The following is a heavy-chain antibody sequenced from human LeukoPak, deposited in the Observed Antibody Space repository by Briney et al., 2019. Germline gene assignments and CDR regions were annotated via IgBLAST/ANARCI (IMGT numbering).Heavy chain of an antibody. CDR2: IYYSGST. V-gene: IGHV4-39*01. J-gene: IGHJ4*02. Sequence: PSETLSLTCTVSGGSISSSSYYWGWIRQPPGKGLEWIGSIYYSGSTYYNPSLKSRVTISVDTSKNQFSLKLSSVTAADTAVYYCAGGSSGYPTPYNYFDYWGQGTLVTVSS. D-gene: IGHD3-22*01. CDR1: GGSISSSSYY. CDR3: AGGSSGYPTPYNYFDY.